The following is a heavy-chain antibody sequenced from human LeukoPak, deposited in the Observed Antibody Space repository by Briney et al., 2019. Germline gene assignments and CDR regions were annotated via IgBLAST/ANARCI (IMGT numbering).Heavy chain of an antibody. CDR1: GGSFSGYY. Sequence: SETLSLTCAVYGGSFSGYYWSWIRQPPGKGLEWIGEINHSGSTNYNPSLKSRVTISVDTSKNQLSLKLSSVTAADTAVYYCARFWSGLDYWGQGTLVTVSS. D-gene: IGHD3-3*01. CDR2: INHSGST. CDR3: ARFWSGLDY. V-gene: IGHV4-34*01. J-gene: IGHJ4*02.